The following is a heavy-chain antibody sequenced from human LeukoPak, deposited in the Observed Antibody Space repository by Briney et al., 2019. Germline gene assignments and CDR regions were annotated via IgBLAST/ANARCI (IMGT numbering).Heavy chain of an antibody. V-gene: IGHV1-2*02. CDR1: GYTLTSYG. J-gene: IGHJ6*02. CDR2: INPYNGGT. CDR3: ARDNHKWLGYYGMDV. Sequence: GASVKVSCKAFGYTLTSYGFNWIRQAPGQGLEWMGWINPYNGGTNYAQKFQGRVTMTRDTSISTAYLEVSRLRSDDTALYYFARDNHKWLGYYGMDVWGQGTTVTVYS. D-gene: IGHD6-19*01.